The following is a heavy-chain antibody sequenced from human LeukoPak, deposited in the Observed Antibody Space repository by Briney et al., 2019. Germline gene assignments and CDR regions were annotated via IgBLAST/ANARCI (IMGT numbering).Heavy chain of an antibody. CDR3: ARGGYSSGWYAKNV. Sequence: SETLSLTCAVSGYSISSGYYWGWIRQPPGKGLEWIGSIYHSGSTYYNPSLKSRVTISVDTSKNQFSLKLSSVTAADTAVYYCARGGYSSGWYAKNVWGQGTLVTVSS. J-gene: IGHJ4*02. CDR2: IYHSGST. V-gene: IGHV4-38-2*01. D-gene: IGHD6-19*01. CDR1: GYSISSGYY.